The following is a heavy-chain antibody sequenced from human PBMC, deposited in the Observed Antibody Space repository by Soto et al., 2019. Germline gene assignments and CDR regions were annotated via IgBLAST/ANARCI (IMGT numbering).Heavy chain of an antibody. CDR2: IFWNDER. CDR3: ARALREGLPIYYFDS. J-gene: IGHJ4*02. CDR1: GFSLSKARMG. V-gene: IGHV2-26*01. Sequence: QVTLKESGPVLVKPTETLTLTCTVSGFSLSKARMGVSWIRQPPGKALEWLAHIFWNDERSYNTSLKSRLTTSREPSQXQVVLTMTNVDPVDTGTYFCARALREGLPIYYFDSWGQGTLVTVSS. D-gene: IGHD1-26*01.